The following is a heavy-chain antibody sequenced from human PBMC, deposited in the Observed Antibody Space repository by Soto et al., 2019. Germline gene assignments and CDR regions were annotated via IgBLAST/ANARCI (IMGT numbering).Heavy chain of an antibody. CDR3: AKDTWRAIVVVPAAADY. Sequence: GSLRLSCAASGFTFSSYGMHWVRQAPGKGLEWVAVISYDGSNKYYADSVKGRFAISRDNSKNTLYLQMNSLRAEDTAVYYCAKDTWRAIVVVPAAADYWGQGTLVTVSS. J-gene: IGHJ4*02. V-gene: IGHV3-30*18. CDR1: GFTFSSYG. CDR2: ISYDGSNK. D-gene: IGHD2-2*01.